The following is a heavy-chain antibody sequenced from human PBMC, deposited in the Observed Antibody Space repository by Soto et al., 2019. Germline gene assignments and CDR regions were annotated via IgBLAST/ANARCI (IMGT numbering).Heavy chain of an antibody. D-gene: IGHD3-3*01. CDR2: IRSKAYGGTT. CDR1: GFTFGDYA. CDR3: TRAPEYYDFWSGYPSFDY. Sequence: GGSLRLSCTASGFTFGDYAMSWFRQAPGKGLEWVGFIRSKAYGGTTEYAASVKGRFTISRDDSKSIAYLQMNSLKTEDTAVYYCTRAPEYYDFWSGYPSFDYWGQGTLVTVSS. J-gene: IGHJ4*02. V-gene: IGHV3-49*03.